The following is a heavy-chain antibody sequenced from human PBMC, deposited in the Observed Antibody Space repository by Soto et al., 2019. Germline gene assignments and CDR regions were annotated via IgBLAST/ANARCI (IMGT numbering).Heavy chain of an antibody. CDR1: GFTFTNYW. CDR2: ISVDGGST. J-gene: IGHJ4*02. D-gene: IGHD3-22*01. CDR3: VKGEYYYDSSGYYPFDY. Sequence: GSLRLSCEASGFTFTNYWMHWFRQDPGKGLEWVANISVDGGSTQYADSVKGRFTISRDNSKNTQYLQMSSLRADDTAVYYCVKGEYYYDSSGYYPFDYWGQGTLVTVSS. V-gene: IGHV3-64D*06.